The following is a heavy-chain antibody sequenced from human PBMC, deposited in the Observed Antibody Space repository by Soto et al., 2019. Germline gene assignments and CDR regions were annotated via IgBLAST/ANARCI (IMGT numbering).Heavy chain of an antibody. CDR3: ASYGGLWGVHYFQH. CDR2: IYHSGST. CDR1: RGSMYISGDA. D-gene: IGHD4-17*01. V-gene: IGHV4-30-2*01. Sequence: SRAVCRGSMYISGDAGSLKKQPPGKGLEWIGYIYHSGSTYYNPSLKSRVTISVDRSKNQFSLKLSSVTAADTAVYYCASYGGLWGVHYFQHWGQGTLVTVSS. J-gene: IGHJ1*01.